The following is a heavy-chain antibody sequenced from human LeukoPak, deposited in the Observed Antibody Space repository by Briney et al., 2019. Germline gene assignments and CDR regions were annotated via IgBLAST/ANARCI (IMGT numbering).Heavy chain of an antibody. CDR2: INPNSGGT. D-gene: IGHD6-25*01. Sequence: GASVKVSCKASGYTFTGYYMHWVRQAPGQGLEWMGWINPNSGGTNYAQKFQGRVTMTRDTSISTAYMELSRLRSDDTAVYYCASHSGAAKYYYYYMDVWGKGTTVTVSS. CDR3: ASHSGAAKYYYYYMDV. J-gene: IGHJ6*03. CDR1: GYTFTGYY. V-gene: IGHV1-2*02.